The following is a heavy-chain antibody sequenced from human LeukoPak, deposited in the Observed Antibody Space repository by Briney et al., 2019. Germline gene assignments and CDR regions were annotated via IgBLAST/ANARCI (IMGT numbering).Heavy chain of an antibody. Sequence: SETLSLTCTVSGDSISSYYWSWIRQPAGKGLEWIGRIYSSGNTNYNPSLKSRVTMSVDTSKNQFSLRLSSVTAADTAVYYCARDYPEYYDILTGPYWFDPWGQGTLVTVSS. CDR3: ARDYPEYYDILTGPYWFDP. CDR2: IYSSGNT. V-gene: IGHV4-4*07. CDR1: GDSISSYY. D-gene: IGHD3-9*01. J-gene: IGHJ5*02.